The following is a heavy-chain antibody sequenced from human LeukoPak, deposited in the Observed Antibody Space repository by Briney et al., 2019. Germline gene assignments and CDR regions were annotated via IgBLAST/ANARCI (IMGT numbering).Heavy chain of an antibody. CDR3: AREPVDIVATILDY. Sequence: PSGTLSLTCAVSGGSILTTNWWSSVRQPPGKGLEWIGEVHLSGASNYNPSLKSRVNMSIDKSKNQLSLELTSVTAADTAVYYCAREPVDIVATILDYWGQGTLVTVSS. CDR1: GGSILTTNW. CDR2: VHLSGAS. D-gene: IGHD5-12*01. J-gene: IGHJ4*02. V-gene: IGHV4-4*02.